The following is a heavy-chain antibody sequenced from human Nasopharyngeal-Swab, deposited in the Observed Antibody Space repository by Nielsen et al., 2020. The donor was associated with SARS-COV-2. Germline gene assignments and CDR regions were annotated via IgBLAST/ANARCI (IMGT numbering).Heavy chain of an antibody. CDR3: ARDAKAAADYFDY. D-gene: IGHD6-13*01. Sequence: SVKVSCKASGGTFSSYAVSWVRQAPGQGLEWMGGIISIFGTANYAQKFQGRVTITADESTSTAYMELSSLRSEDTAAYYCARDAKAAADYFDYWGQGTLVTVSS. V-gene: IGHV1-69*13. CDR2: IISIFGTA. CDR1: GGTFSSYA. J-gene: IGHJ4*02.